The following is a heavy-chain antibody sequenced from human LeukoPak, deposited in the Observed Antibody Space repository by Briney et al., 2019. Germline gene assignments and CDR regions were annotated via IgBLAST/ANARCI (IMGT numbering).Heavy chain of an antibody. CDR2: IRSGGNT. Sequence: GGSLRLSCAASGFTFSNAWMTWVRQAPGEGLVWVSTIRSGGNTFYADSVKGRFTISRDDSKNTLFLQMDSLRDEDTAIYYCAKAHSGSFFDYWGQGALVAVSS. V-gene: IGHV3-53*01. J-gene: IGHJ4*02. D-gene: IGHD1-26*01. CDR1: GFTFSNAW. CDR3: AKAHSGSFFDY.